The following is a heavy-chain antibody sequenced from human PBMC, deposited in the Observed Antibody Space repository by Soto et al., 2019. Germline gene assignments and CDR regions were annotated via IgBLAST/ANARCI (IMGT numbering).Heavy chain of an antibody. J-gene: IGHJ4*02. CDR1: GYSFTSYW. CDR2: IDPSDSYT. D-gene: IGHD3-22*01. Sequence: GESLKISCKGSGYSFTSYWISWVRQMPGKGLEWMGRIDPSDSYTNYSPSFQGHVTISADKSISTAYLQWSSLKASDTAMYYCARGSRTTLFPYYYDSSGYYHLDDSGQGTRVTVSS. V-gene: IGHV5-10-1*01. CDR3: ARGSRTTLFPYYYDSSGYYHLDD.